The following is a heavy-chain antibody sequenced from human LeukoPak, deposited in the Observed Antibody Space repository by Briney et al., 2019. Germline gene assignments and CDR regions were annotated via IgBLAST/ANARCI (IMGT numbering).Heavy chain of an antibody. Sequence: SETLSLTCTVSGDSMRNYYWAWIRQSAGKGLEWIGRIYRSGTTNYSPSLHSRVTMSIDTSQNYFSLKLTSVTAADTAVYYFARESTRYGSGNYNWFDRWGQGTLVTVSS. CDR1: GDSMRNYY. CDR3: ARESTRYGSGNYNWFDR. CDR2: IYRSGTT. J-gene: IGHJ5*02. D-gene: IGHD3-10*01. V-gene: IGHV4-4*07.